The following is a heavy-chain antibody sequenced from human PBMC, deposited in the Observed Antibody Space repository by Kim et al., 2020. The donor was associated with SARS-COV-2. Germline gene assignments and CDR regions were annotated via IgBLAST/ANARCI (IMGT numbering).Heavy chain of an antibody. CDR1: AFTFRSYG. Sequence: GGSLRLSCAASAFTFRSYGMHWVRQAPGKGLEWVAVISYDGSNKYYVDSVKGRFTISRDNSKNTVYLQMNSLRAEDTAVYHCAKTRSGYSGYFDYWGQGTLVTVYS. CDR2: ISYDGSNK. D-gene: IGHD5-12*01. CDR3: AKTRSGYSGYFDY. V-gene: IGHV3-30*18. J-gene: IGHJ4*02.